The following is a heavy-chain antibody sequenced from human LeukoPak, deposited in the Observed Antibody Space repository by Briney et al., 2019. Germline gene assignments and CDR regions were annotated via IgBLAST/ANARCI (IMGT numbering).Heavy chain of an antibody. CDR3: AKGSELRYCDWRIDF. CDR1: GGSISRYY. V-gene: IGHV4-59*01. D-gene: IGHD3-9*01. J-gene: IGHJ4*02. Sequence: PSETLSLTCTVSGGSISRYYWSWIRQPPGKGLEWIGYIYYSGSTNYNPSLKSRVTISIDTSKNQFSLKLTSVTAADTAVYYCAKGSELRYCDWRIDFWGQGTLVPVSS. CDR2: IYYSGST.